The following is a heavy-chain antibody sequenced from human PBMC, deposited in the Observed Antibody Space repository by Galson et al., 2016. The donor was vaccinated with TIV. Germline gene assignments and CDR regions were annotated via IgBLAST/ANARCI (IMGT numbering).Heavy chain of an antibody. V-gene: IGHV3-66*02. CDR3: ARDRRHCGNECYLYYYYGMDV. CDR2: ISSGGST. J-gene: IGHJ6*02. D-gene: IGHD2-21*01. CDR1: GLIVSNNY. Sequence: SLRLSCAASGLIVSNNYMSWVRQAPGKGLEWVSLISSGGSTSYSDSVKGRFTISRDNSKNTLYLQMNSLRPEDTVVYYFARDRRHCGNECYLYYYYGMDVWGQGATVTVSS.